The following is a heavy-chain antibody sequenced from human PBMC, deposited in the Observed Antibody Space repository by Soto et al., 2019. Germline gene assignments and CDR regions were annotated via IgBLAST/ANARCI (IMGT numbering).Heavy chain of an antibody. CDR1: GASIYNGGYF. V-gene: IGHV4-30-4*01. CDR2: IHNSGSP. D-gene: IGHD3-22*01. CDR3: AGLFSLDNSGYSHFDY. Sequence: SETLSLTCSVSGASIYNGGYFWSWIRQSPGKGLEWVGHIHNSGSPYNNPSLKSRVTISADTSKNQFSLTLTSVTAADTAVYYFAGLFSLDNSGYSHFDYWGQGTLVX. J-gene: IGHJ4*02.